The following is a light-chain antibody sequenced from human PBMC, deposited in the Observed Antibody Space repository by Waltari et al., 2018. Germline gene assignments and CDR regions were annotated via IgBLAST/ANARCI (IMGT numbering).Light chain of an antibody. CDR3: QHYVRLPAT. V-gene: IGKV3-20*01. CDR2: GAS. CDR1: QRVSRT. J-gene: IGKJ1*01. Sequence: EIVLTQSPGTLSLPPGARATLSCRASQRVSRTLAWYQQKPGQAPRLLIFGASNRATGIPDRFSGSGSGTDFSLIITRLEPEDSAMYYCQHYVRLPATFGQGTKVEIK.